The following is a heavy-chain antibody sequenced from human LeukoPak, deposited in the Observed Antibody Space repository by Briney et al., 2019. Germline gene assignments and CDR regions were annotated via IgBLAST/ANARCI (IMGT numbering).Heavy chain of an antibody. Sequence: GGSLRLSCAASGFTFSSYAMSWVRQAPGKGLEWVSAISGSGGSTYYADSVRGRFTISRDNSKNTLYLQMNSLRAEDTAVYYCAKDYYDSSGLYDYWGQGTLVTVSS. CDR1: GFTFSSYA. CDR2: ISGSGGST. J-gene: IGHJ4*02. D-gene: IGHD3-22*01. V-gene: IGHV3-23*01. CDR3: AKDYYDSSGLYDY.